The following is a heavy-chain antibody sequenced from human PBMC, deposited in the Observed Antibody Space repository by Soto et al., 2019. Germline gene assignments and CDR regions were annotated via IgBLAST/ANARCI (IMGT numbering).Heavy chain of an antibody. CDR3: ARIRAAAGYYYGMEV. CDR1: VVSISSSNW. V-gene: IGHV4-4*02. D-gene: IGHD6-13*01. Sequence: SETLSLTCAFSVVSISSSNWWSWVRQPPGKGLEWIGEIYHSGSTNYNPSLKSRVTISVGKSKNQFSLKLSSVTAADTAVYYCARIRAAAGYYYGMEVLGQGTTVKVSS. J-gene: IGHJ6*01. CDR2: IYHSGST.